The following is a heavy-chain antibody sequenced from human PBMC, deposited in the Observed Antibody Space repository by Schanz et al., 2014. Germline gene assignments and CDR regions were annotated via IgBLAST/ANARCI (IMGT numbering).Heavy chain of an antibody. D-gene: IGHD2-21*02. V-gene: IGHV1-69*08. CDR3: ARDPRWRLRWHYYYGMDV. CDR1: GGTFSSYT. J-gene: IGHJ6*02. CDR2: IIPILGIT. Sequence: QVQLVQSGAEVKKPGSSVKVSCKASGGTFSSYTISWVRQAPGQGLEWMGRIIPILGITNYAQKFQGRVTITADKSTSTAYMELPSLRSEDTAVYYCARDPRWRLRWHYYYGMDVWGQGTTVTVSS.